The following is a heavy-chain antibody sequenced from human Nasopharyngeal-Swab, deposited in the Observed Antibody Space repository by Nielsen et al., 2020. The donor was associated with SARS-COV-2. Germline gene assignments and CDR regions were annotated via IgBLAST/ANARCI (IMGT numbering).Heavy chain of an antibody. Sequence: ASVKVSCKASGYTFPSYYMHWVRQAPGQGLEWMGIINPSGGSTSYAQKFQVRVTTTRDTSTSTVYMELSSLRSEDTAVYYCAGGSSNRYYFDYWGQGTLVTVSS. V-gene: IGHV1-46*01. CDR1: GYTFPSYY. CDR2: INPSGGST. J-gene: IGHJ4*02. D-gene: IGHD2-2*01. CDR3: AGGSSNRYYFDY.